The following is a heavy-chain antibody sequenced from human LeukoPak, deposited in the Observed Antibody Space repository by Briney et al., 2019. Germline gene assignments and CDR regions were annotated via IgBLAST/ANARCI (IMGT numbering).Heavy chain of an antibody. CDR2: INPNSGGT. J-gene: IGHJ4*02. Sequence: ASVKVSCKASGYTFTGYYMHWVRQAPGQGLEWMGWINPNSGGTNYAQKFQGRVTMTRDTSISTAYMELSRLRSDDTAVYYCARDANDFWSGYYPYYFDYWGQGTLVTVSS. CDR1: GYTFTGYY. CDR3: ARDANDFWSGYYPYYFDY. D-gene: IGHD3-3*01. V-gene: IGHV1-2*02.